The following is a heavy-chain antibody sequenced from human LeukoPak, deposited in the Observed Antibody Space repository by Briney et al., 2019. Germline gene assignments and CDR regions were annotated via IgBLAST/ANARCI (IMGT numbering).Heavy chain of an antibody. CDR1: GGSFSGYY. CDR3: ARVQAEVGPGH. J-gene: IGHJ4*02. Sequence: SETLSLTCAVYGGSFSGYYWSWIRQPPGKGLEWIGEINHSGSSNYNPSLKSRVSISLDTSKSQFSLKLTSVTAADTAVYYCARVQAEVGPGHWGQGTLVTVSS. D-gene: IGHD1-26*01. V-gene: IGHV4-34*01. CDR2: INHSGSS.